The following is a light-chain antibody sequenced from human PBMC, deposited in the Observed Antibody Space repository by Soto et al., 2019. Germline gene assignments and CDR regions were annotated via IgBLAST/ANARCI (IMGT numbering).Light chain of an antibody. CDR3: QHYGSSLRT. CDR1: QSVSNSY. J-gene: IGKJ4*01. Sequence: EIVLTQSPGTLSLSAGERATLSRRASQSVSNSYLAWYQQKPGQAPRLLIYGASTRATGIPDRFSGSGSGTDFTLTISRLEPEDFAVYYCQHYGSSLRTFGGGTKVDIK. V-gene: IGKV3-20*01. CDR2: GAS.